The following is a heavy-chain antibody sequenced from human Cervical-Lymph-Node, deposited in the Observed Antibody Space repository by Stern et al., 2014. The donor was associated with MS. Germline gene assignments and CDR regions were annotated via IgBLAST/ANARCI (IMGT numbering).Heavy chain of an antibody. Sequence: EVQLVESGGGLVQPGGSLRLSCAASGLTFSTYALSWVRQAPGKGLEGVSTITVSGGSTSSADSVKGRFTISRDNSKNTLYLHMSSLRAEDTAAYFCASNPVNSFGFVYRYFDFWGQGTLVTVSS. CDR3: ASNPVNSFGFVYRYFDF. D-gene: IGHD5-18*01. V-gene: IGHV3-23*04. J-gene: IGHJ4*02. CDR2: ITVSGGST. CDR1: GLTFSTYA.